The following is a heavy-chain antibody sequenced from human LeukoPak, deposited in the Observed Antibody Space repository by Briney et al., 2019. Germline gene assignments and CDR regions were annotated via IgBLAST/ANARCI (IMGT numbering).Heavy chain of an antibody. D-gene: IGHD2-2*01. CDR1: RFTFSSNS. CDR3: ARLPAYCSSTSCYYDY. J-gene: IGHJ4*02. V-gene: IGHV3-48*04. CDR2: ISSASGSI. Sequence: GGSLRLSCVASRFTFSSNSMKWVRQAPGKGREGVSYISSASGSIYYADSVKGRFTVSRDNAKNSLFLQMNSLRAEDTAVYYCARLPAYCSSTSCYYDYWGQGTLVTVSS.